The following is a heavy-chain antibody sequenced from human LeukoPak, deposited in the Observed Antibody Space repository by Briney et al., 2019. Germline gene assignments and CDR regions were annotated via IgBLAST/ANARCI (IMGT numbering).Heavy chain of an antibody. D-gene: IGHD3-16*02. V-gene: IGHV4-39*07. Sequence: SETLSLTCTVSGGSIRSSYYYWGWIRQPPGKGLEWIGSIYDSGSTYYNPSLKSRVTISVDTSKNQFSLKLSSVTAADTAVYYCARGTFGGVIEYFDYWGQGTLVTVSS. CDR1: GGSIRSSYYY. CDR2: IYDSGST. J-gene: IGHJ4*02. CDR3: ARGTFGGVIEYFDY.